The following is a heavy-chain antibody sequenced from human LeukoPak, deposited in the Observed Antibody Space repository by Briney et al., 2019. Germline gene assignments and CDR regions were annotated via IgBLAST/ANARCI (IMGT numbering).Heavy chain of an antibody. CDR2: IYYSGST. CDR1: GGSISSSSYY. CDR3: ARHQVMGRRDSPFDY. Sequence: PSETLSLTCTVSGGSISSSSYYWDWIRQPPGKGLEWIGSIYYSGSTYYSPSLKSRVTISADTSRNQFSLKLSSVTAADTAVYYCARHQVMGRRDSPFDYWGQGTLVTVSS. V-gene: IGHV4-39*01. D-gene: IGHD3-16*01. J-gene: IGHJ4*02.